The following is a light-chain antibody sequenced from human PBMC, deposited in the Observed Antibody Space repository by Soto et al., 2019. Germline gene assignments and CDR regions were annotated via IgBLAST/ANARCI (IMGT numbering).Light chain of an antibody. CDR1: QSVSSKY. V-gene: IGKV3-20*01. Sequence: EFVLTQSPCTLSLSPGETATLSCRASQSVSSKYLAWYQQKPGQAPRLLIYGTSTRATGVPDRFSGSGSGTDFTLTISRLEPEDFAVYYCQQYAGSPPWTFGQGTKVDIK. J-gene: IGKJ1*01. CDR2: GTS. CDR3: QQYAGSPPWT.